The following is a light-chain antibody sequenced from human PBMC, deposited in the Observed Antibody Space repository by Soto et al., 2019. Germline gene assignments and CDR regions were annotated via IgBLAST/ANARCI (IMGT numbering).Light chain of an antibody. CDR2: GAS. CDR1: QSLSSNF. CDR3: QQYENSPIT. Sequence: EIVLTQSPGILSLSPGERASLSSGASQSLSSNFLAWYQQKPGQAPRLPIYGASSRATGIPNRFSGTGSETDFTLTINRLEPEDFGVYYCQQYENSPITFGQGTRREIK. J-gene: IGKJ5*01. V-gene: IGKV3-20*01.